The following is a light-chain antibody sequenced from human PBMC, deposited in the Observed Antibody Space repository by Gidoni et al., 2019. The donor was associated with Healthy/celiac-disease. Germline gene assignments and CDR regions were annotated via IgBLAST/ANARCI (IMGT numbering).Light chain of an antibody. CDR1: ISDVGGYNY. CDR3: SSYTSSSTLEV. CDR2: DVS. V-gene: IGLV2-14*01. Sequence: QSALTQPASVSGSPGQSITISCSGTISDVGGYNYVSWYQQHPGKAPKLRIYDVSNRPSGVSNRFSGSKSGNTASLTISGLQAEDEADYYCSSYTSSSTLEVFGTGTKVTVL. J-gene: IGLJ1*01.